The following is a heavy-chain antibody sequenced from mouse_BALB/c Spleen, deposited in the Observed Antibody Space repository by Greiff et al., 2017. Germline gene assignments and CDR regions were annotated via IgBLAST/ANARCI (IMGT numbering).Heavy chain of an antibody. CDR1: GFTFSSYT. CDR2: ISNGGGST. D-gene: IGHD2-1*01. Sequence: EVKVVESGGGLVQPGGSLKLSCAASGFTFSSYTMSWVRQTPEKRLEWVAYISNGGGSTYYPDTVKGRFTISRDNAKNTLYLQMSSLKSEDTAMDYCAGHYGNYLAYWGQGTLVTVSA. CDR3: AGHYGNYLAY. V-gene: IGHV5-12-2*01. J-gene: IGHJ3*01.